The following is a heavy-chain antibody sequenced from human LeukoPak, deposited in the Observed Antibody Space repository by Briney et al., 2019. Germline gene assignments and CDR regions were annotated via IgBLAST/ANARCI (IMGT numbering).Heavy chain of an antibody. CDR3: ASQVHWAAALDS. D-gene: IGHD6-13*01. Sequence: SETLSLTCNVSSGSIRSYYWSWIRQPPGRGLEWIGYIFHTGTATYNPSLKRRFTISVDTSKNQFSLKVTSVTAADTAVYYCASQVHWAAALDSWGQGALVSVSS. V-gene: IGHV4-59*08. J-gene: IGHJ4*02. CDR2: IFHTGTA. CDR1: SGSIRSYY.